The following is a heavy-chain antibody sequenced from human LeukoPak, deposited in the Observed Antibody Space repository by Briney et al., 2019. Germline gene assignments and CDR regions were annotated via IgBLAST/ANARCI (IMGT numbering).Heavy chain of an antibody. CDR2: ISYDGSNK. V-gene: IGHV3-30*18. D-gene: IGHD6-13*01. J-gene: IGHJ4*02. CDR3: AKSMAAADDY. Sequence: GGSLRLSCAAPGFTFSSFAMHWVRQAPGKGLEWVAVISYDGSNKYYADSVKGRFTISRDNSKNTLYLQMNSLRAGDTAVYYCAKSMAAADDYWGQGTLVTVSS. CDR1: GFTFSSFA.